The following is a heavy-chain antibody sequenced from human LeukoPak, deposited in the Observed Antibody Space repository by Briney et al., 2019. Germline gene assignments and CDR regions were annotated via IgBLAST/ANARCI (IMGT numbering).Heavy chain of an antibody. D-gene: IGHD5-18*01. J-gene: IGHJ4*02. CDR1: GGSISSYY. CDR2: VYYSGST. Sequence: SETLSLTCTVSGGSISSYYWSWIRQPPGKGLEWIGYVYYSGSTNYNPSLKSRVTISVDTSKNQFSLKLSSVTAADTAVYYCAGGYSPSSYFDYWGQGTLVTVSS. CDR3: AGGYSPSSYFDY. V-gene: IGHV4-59*01.